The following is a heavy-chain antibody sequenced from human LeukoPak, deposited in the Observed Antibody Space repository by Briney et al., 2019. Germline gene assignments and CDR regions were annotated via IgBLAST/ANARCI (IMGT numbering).Heavy chain of an antibody. CDR1: GFTFSSYG. Sequence: GGSLRLSCAASGFTFSSYGMHWVRQAPGKGLEWVAVISYDGSNKYYADSVKGRFTISRDNSKNTLYLQMNSLRAEDTAVYYCAKTLDYVWGSYRYFDYWGQGTLVTVSS. CDR3: AKTLDYVWGSYRYFDY. J-gene: IGHJ4*02. D-gene: IGHD3-16*02. CDR2: ISYDGSNK. V-gene: IGHV3-30*18.